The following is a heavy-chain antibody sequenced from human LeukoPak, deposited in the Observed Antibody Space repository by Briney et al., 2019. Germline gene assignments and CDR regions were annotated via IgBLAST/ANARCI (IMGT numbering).Heavy chain of an antibody. CDR2: ISWNSGSI. Sequence: GRSLRLSCAASGFTFDDYAMHWVRQAPGKGLEWVSGISWNSGSIGYADSVKGRFTISRDNAKNSLYLQMNSLRAEDTALYYCAKDAPDGPFDYWGQGTLVTVSS. CDR3: AKDAPDGPFDY. V-gene: IGHV3-9*01. CDR1: GFTFDDYA. J-gene: IGHJ4*02.